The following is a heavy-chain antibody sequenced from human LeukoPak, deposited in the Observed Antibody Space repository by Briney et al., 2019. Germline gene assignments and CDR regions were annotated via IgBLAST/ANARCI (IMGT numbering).Heavy chain of an antibody. Sequence: SETLSLTRTVSGGSISSYYWSWIRQPPGKGLEWIGYIYYSGSTNYNPSLKSRVTISVDTSKNQFSLKLSSVTAADTAVYYCARTTEGGYTYDYFYYYYMDVWGKGTTVTISS. J-gene: IGHJ6*03. D-gene: IGHD5-18*01. V-gene: IGHV4-59*01. CDR1: GGSISSYY. CDR2: IYYSGST. CDR3: ARTTEGGYTYDYFYYYYMDV.